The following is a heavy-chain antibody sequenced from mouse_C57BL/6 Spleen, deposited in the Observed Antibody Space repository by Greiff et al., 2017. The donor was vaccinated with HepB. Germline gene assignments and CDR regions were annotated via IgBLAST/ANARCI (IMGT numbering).Heavy chain of an antibody. Sequence: EVQGVESGGGLVKPGGSLKLSCAASGFTFSSYAMSWVRQTPEKRLEWVATISDGGSYTYYPDNVKGRFTISRDNAKNNLYLQMSHLKSEDTAMYYCARVEDYYGIFFDYWGQGTTLTVSS. V-gene: IGHV5-4*01. CDR3: ARVEDYYGIFFDY. J-gene: IGHJ2*01. CDR2: ISDGGSYT. D-gene: IGHD2-1*01. CDR1: GFTFSSYA.